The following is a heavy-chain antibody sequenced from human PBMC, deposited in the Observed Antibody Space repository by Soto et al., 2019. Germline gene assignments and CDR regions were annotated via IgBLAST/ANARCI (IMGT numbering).Heavy chain of an antibody. Sequence: QLQLQESGPGLVKPSETLSLTCSVSDDSINSDKYYWGWIRQPPGKGLEWIGSIYYRGNAYYNPSLQTRATISLDKSKSQFSLKLNSVTAADSAVYFRARLEGLATISYYFDFWGPGALVTVSS. CDR3: ARLEGLATISYYFDF. CDR2: IYYRGNA. J-gene: IGHJ4*02. CDR1: DDSINSDKYY. D-gene: IGHD3-9*01. V-gene: IGHV4-39*01.